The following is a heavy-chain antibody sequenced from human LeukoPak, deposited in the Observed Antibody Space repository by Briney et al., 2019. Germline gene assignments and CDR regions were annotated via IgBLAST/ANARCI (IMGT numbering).Heavy chain of an antibody. D-gene: IGHD1-26*01. CDR3: ARVRSGSFFDY. J-gene: IGHJ4*02. CDR1: GLTFSSYW. CDR2: INSDGSGT. Sequence: GGPLRLSCAASGLTFSSYWMHWVRQAPGKGLVWVSRINSDGSGTTYADSVKGRFTISRDNAKNTLYLQMNSLRAEDTAVYYCARVRSGSFFDYWGQGTLVTVSS. V-gene: IGHV3-74*01.